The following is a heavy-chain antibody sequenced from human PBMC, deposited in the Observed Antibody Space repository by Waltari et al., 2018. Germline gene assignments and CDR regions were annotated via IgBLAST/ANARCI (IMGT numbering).Heavy chain of an antibody. CDR3: AKTQDFDFWSGSYFDH. J-gene: IGHJ4*02. CDR2: ISGSVGTK. CDR1: GFFFTRYA. Sequence: EVQLLESGGGLVQPGGSLRLSCAASGFFFTRYAMGWVRQVPGKGLEWVSGISGSVGTKYYAASVKGRLTISRDNSNDTVYLQMNSLTAEDTAVYYCAKTQDFDFWSGSYFDHWGQGALVNVFS. D-gene: IGHD3-3*01. V-gene: IGHV3-23*01.